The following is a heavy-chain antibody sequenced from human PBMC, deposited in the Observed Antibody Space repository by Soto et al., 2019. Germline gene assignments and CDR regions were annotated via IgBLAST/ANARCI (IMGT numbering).Heavy chain of an antibody. V-gene: IGHV1-69*01. Sequence: QVQLVQSGAEVKKPGSSVKVSCKASGGTFSSYAISWVRQAPGQGLEWMGGIIPIFGTANYAQKFQGRVTITADESTSTDYMELSSLRSEDTAVYYCARATYCGGDCYPPYWYFDLWGRGTLVTVSS. CDR2: IIPIFGTA. J-gene: IGHJ2*01. CDR3: ARATYCGGDCYPPYWYFDL. D-gene: IGHD2-21*02. CDR1: GGTFSSYA.